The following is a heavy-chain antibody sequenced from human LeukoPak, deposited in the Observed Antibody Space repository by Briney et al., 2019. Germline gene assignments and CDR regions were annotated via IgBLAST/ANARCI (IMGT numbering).Heavy chain of an antibody. CDR3: ARGVEHYDSSGLVFYYFDY. D-gene: IGHD3-22*01. Sequence: GGTLRLSCAASGFTFSSYWMHWVRHAPGKGLVWVSRINTDVSSTSYADSVKGRFTISRDNAKNTLYLQMNSLRAEDTAVYYCARGVEHYDSSGLVFYYFDYWGQGTLVTVSS. CDR2: INTDVSST. V-gene: IGHV3-74*01. J-gene: IGHJ4*02. CDR1: GFTFSSYW.